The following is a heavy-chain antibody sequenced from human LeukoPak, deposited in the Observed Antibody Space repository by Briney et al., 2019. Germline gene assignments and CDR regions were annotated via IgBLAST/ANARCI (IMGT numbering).Heavy chain of an antibody. Sequence: ASVKVSCKTSGCTFSSSAITWVRQAPGQGLEWMGRIIPAVNITIYAQKFQGRVTITADTSTSTAYMELSSLRSEDTAVYYCARDQGLTAPPPYGLDVWGDGTTVTVSS. CDR3: ARDQGLTAPPPYGLDV. CDR1: GCTFSSSA. J-gene: IGHJ6*04. CDR2: IIPAVNIT. D-gene: IGHD5-18*01. V-gene: IGHV1-69*04.